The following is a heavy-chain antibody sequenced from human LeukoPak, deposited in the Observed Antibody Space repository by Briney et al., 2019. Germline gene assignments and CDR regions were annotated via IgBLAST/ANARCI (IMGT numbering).Heavy chain of an antibody. D-gene: IGHD6-13*01. J-gene: IGHJ4*02. Sequence: ASVKVCCKASGYTFTRYGISWVRQAPGQGLEWMGWISAYNGNTNYAQKLQGRVTMTTDTSTSTAYMELRSLRSDDTAVYYCARGVGGIVAAAFDYWGQRTLLTVSS. V-gene: IGHV1-18*01. CDR1: GYTFTRYG. CDR2: ISAYNGNT. CDR3: ARGVGGIVAAAFDY.